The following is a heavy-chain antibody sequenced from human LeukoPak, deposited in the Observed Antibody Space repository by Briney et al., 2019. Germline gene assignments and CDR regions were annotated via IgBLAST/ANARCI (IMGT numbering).Heavy chain of an antibody. CDR1: GGSFSGYY. J-gene: IGHJ4*02. Sequence: SETLSLTCAVYGGSFSGYYWSWIRQPPGKGLEWIGEINHSGSTNYNPSLKSRVTISVDTSKNQFSLKLSSVTAADTAVYYCARGQLGQLPNDYWGQGTLVTVSS. V-gene: IGHV4-34*01. CDR2: INHSGST. CDR3: ARGQLGQLPNDY. D-gene: IGHD2-2*01.